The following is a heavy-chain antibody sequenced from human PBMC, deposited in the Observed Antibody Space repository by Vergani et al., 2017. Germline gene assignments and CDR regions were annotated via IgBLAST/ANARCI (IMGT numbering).Heavy chain of an antibody. CDR1: GFTVSSNY. D-gene: IGHD3-22*01. CDR3: ANEVVVIENDAFDI. CDR2: IYSGGST. J-gene: IGHJ3*02. V-gene: IGHV3-53*01. Sequence: EVQLVESGGGLIQPGGSLRLSCAASGFTVSSNYMSWVRQAPGKGLEWVSVIYSGGSTYYADSVKGRFTISRDNSKNTLYLQMNRLRAEDTDVYYCANEVVVIENDAFDIWGQGTMVTVSS.